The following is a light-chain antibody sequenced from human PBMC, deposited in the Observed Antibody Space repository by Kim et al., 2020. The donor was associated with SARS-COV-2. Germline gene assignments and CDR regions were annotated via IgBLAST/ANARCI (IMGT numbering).Light chain of an antibody. CDR2: QDT. J-gene: IGLJ3*02. CDR3: QAWDSSTKGV. V-gene: IGLV3-1*01. CDR1: KMGDKY. Sequence: VSPGQTANITCSGDKMGDKYVCWYQQKPGQSPVLVIYQDTKRPSGIPERFSGSNSGNTATLTISGTQAMDEADYYCQAWDSSTKGVFGGGTQLTVL.